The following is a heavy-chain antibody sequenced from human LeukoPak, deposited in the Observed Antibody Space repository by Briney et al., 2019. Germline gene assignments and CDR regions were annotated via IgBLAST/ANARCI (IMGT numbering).Heavy chain of an antibody. V-gene: IGHV3-23*01. CDR1: GFTFSSYA. CDR3: ARGDLLIGY. J-gene: IGHJ4*02. D-gene: IGHD3-10*01. CDR2: IRGSGDST. Sequence: GGSLRLSSAASGFTFSSYAMTWVRQAPGKGLEWVSAIRGSGDSTYYADSVKGRFSISRDNSKNTLFLQMNSLRAEDTAIYYCARGDLLIGYWGQGTLVTVSS.